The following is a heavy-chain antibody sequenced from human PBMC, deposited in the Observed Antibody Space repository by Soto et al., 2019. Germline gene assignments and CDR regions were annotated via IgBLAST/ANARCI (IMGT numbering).Heavy chain of an antibody. V-gene: IGHV1-69*01. CDR3: ARAFTEHYSGYDWGYFDY. CDR1: GGTFSSYA. D-gene: IGHD5-12*01. Sequence: QVQLVQSGAEVKKPGSSVKVSCKASGGTFSSYAISWVRQAPGQGLEWMGGIIPIFGTANYAQKFQGRVTITADESTSTAYMELSSLRSEDTAVYYCARAFTEHYSGYDWGYFDYWGQGTLVTVSS. J-gene: IGHJ4*02. CDR2: IIPIFGTA.